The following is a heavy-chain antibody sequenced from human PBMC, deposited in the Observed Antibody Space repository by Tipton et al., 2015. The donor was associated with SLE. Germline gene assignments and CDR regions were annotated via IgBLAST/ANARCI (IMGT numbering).Heavy chain of an antibody. CDR1: GVSISDHY. Sequence: TLSLTCTVSGVSISDHYWTWIRQPPGKGLQWLAYVFYSASSSFTRAHYNPSLMSRVTISVDTSKNQFSLSLTSVTATDTAVYYCTRGGFDWGFPYFDYWGQGALVTVSS. D-gene: IGHD3-9*01. J-gene: IGHJ4*02. CDR3: TRGGFDWGFPYFDY. CDR2: VFYSASS. V-gene: IGHV4-59*08.